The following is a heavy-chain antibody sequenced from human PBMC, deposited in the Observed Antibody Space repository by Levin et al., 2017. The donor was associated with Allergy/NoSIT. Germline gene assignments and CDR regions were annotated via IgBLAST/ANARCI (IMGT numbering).Heavy chain of an antibody. CDR1: GGSISSGDYY. V-gene: IGHV4-30-4*01. CDR2: IYYSGST. J-gene: IGHJ4*02. CDR3: ARADFYSRGWYYFDY. D-gene: IGHD6-19*01. Sequence: SQTLSLTCTVSGGSISSGDYYWSWIRQPPGKGLEWIGYIYYSGSTYYNPSLKSRVTISVDTSKNQFSLKLSSVTAADTAVYYCARADFYSRGWYYFDYWGQGTLVTVSS.